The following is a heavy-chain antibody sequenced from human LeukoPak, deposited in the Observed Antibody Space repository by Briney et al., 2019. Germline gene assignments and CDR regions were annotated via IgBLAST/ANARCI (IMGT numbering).Heavy chain of an antibody. D-gene: IGHD3-22*01. Sequence: SETLSLACTVSGGSISSYYWSWIRQPAGKGLEWIGRIYTSGSTNYNPSLKSRVTMSVDTSKNQFSLKLSSVTAADTAVYYCARDQIYYYDSSGYYSGAFDIWGQGTMVTVSS. J-gene: IGHJ3*02. CDR3: ARDQIYYYDSSGYYSGAFDI. V-gene: IGHV4-4*07. CDR2: IYTSGST. CDR1: GGSISSYY.